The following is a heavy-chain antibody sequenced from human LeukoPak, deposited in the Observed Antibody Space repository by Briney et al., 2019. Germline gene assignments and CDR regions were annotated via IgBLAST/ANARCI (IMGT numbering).Heavy chain of an antibody. J-gene: IGHJ4*02. V-gene: IGHV5-51*01. CDR1: GYSFTSYW. CDR3: ARSEVGYCSSTSCSLFDY. CDR2: IYPGDSDT. D-gene: IGHD2-2*01. Sequence: GESLKISCKGSGYSFTSYWIGWVRQMPGKGLEWMGIIYPGDSDTRYSPSLQGQVTISADKSISTAYLQWSSLKASDTAMYYCARSEVGYCSSTSCSLFDYWGQGTLVTVSS.